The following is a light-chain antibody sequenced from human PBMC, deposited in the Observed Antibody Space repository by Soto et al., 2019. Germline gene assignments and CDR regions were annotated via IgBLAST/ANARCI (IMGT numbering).Light chain of an antibody. Sequence: QSALTQPVSVSGSPGQAITISCSGTSSDVGAFNYVSWYQQHPGKAPKLMIYDVSNRPSGVSNRFSGSKSGNTASLTISGLRAEDEADYYCNSYTSNNTYVFGTGTKVTVL. J-gene: IGLJ1*01. CDR1: SSDVGAFNY. CDR2: DVS. V-gene: IGLV2-14*03. CDR3: NSYTSNNTYV.